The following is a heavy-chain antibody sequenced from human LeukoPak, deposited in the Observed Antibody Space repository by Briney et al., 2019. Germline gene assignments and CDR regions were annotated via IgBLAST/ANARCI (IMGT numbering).Heavy chain of an antibody. CDR3: AKDLLGYDSLDFDY. Sequence: AGGSLRLSCVPSGITISNYAMSWVRQAPGKGLEWVSAITSSGDSTSYADSVKGRFTLSRDNSKNTLYLQMNSLRAEDTAVYYCAKDLLGYDSLDFDYWGQGTLVTVSS. CDR1: GITISNYA. J-gene: IGHJ4*02. D-gene: IGHD5-12*01. V-gene: IGHV3-23*01. CDR2: ITSSGDST.